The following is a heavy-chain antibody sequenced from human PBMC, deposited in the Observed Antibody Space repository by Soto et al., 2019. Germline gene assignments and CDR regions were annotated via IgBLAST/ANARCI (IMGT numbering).Heavy chain of an antibody. CDR2: INPNSGGT. J-gene: IGHJ5*02. CDR3: ARDEATIFGVVIRRLDWFDP. CDR1: GYTFTGYY. Sequence: ASVKVSCKASGYTFTGYYMHWVRQAPGQGLGWMGWINPNSGGTNYAQKFQGRVTMTRDTSISTAYMELSRLRSDDTAVYYCARDEATIFGVVIRRLDWFDPWGQGTLVTVSS. V-gene: IGHV1-2*02. D-gene: IGHD3-3*01.